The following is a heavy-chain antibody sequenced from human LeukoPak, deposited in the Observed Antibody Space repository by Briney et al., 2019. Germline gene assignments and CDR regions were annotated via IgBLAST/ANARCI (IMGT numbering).Heavy chain of an antibody. Sequence: KSGESLKISCKGSGYSFATYWIAWVRQMPGKGLEWMGIIYPDESNIRYSPSFQGQVTISADKSISTAYLQWSSLKASDTAIYYCARPPSRGYSSSFEYWGQGTLVTVSS. D-gene: IGHD2-2*03. CDR2: IYPDESNI. CDR3: ARPPSRGYSSSFEY. V-gene: IGHV5-51*01. CDR1: GYSFATYW. J-gene: IGHJ4*02.